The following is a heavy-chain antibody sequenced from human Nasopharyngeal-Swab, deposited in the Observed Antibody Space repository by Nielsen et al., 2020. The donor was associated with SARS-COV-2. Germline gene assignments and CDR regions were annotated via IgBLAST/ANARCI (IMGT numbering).Heavy chain of an antibody. CDR3: ARDRGYGFGHTGWFDS. V-gene: IGHV4-30-2*01. D-gene: IGHD5-18*01. CDR2: ISHSGTT. Sequence: RQAPGKGLEWIGYISHSGTTYYNPSLKSRLPISLDRSENQFSLKLNSVTAADTAVYYCARDRGYGFGHTGWFDSWGQGTLVTVSS. J-gene: IGHJ5*01.